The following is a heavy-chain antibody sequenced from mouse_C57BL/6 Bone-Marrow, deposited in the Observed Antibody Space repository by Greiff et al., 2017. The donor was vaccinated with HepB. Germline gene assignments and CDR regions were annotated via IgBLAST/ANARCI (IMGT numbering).Heavy chain of an antibody. CDR2: INPSNGGT. CDR3: ASQIFDYDEVAY. Sequence: VKLQQPGTELVKPGASVKLSCKASGYTFTSYWMHWVKQRPGQGLEWIGNINPSNGGTNYNEKFKSKATLTVDKSSSTAYMLLSSLTSEESAVYYCASQIFDYDEVAYWGQGTLVTVSA. CDR1: GYTFTSYW. D-gene: IGHD2-4*01. V-gene: IGHV1-53*01. J-gene: IGHJ3*01.